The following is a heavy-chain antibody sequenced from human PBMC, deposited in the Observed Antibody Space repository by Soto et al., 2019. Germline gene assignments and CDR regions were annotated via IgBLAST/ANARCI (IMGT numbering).Heavy chain of an antibody. Sequence: GSLRLCCAASVFTFRNYWMHWVRQAPGKGLVWVSRISDYGRVNYADSVEVRFTISRDDAKSELYLQMSSLRLEDTAVYYCARGGVEPFDYWGQGALVTVSS. CDR1: VFTFRNYW. CDR3: ARGGVEPFDY. D-gene: IGHD3-3*01. CDR2: ISDYGRV. V-gene: IGHV3-74*01. J-gene: IGHJ4*02.